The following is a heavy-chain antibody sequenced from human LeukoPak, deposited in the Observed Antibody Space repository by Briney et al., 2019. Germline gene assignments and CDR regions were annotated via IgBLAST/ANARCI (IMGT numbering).Heavy chain of an antibody. CDR1: GFGFNDAA. J-gene: IGHJ4*02. V-gene: IGHV3-23*01. CDR2: ISSSGANT. Sequence: GGSLRLSCAASGFGFNDAAMTWVRQAPGKGLEGVSLISSSGANTYYADSVKGRFTISRDNSKNTLFLQMNSLRAEDTAMYYCVKDIQVTYWGQGTLVTVSS. D-gene: IGHD4-23*01. CDR3: VKDIQVTY.